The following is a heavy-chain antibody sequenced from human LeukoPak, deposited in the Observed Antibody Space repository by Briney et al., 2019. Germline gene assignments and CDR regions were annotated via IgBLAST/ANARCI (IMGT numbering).Heavy chain of an antibody. D-gene: IGHD5-24*01. Sequence: PSETLSLTCTVSGGSISSYYWSWIRQPPGKGLEWIGYIYYSGGTNYNPSLKSRLTISVDMSKNQVSLKLSSVTAADTAVYYCARNREEMGANWFDPWGQGTLVTVSS. J-gene: IGHJ5*02. CDR2: IYYSGGT. V-gene: IGHV4-59*08. CDR1: GGSISSYY. CDR3: ARNREEMGANWFDP.